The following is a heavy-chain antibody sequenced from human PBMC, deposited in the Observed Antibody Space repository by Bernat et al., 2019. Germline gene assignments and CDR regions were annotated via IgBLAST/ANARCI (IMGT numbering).Heavy chain of an antibody. V-gene: IGHV3-7*01. CDR2: IKQDGSEK. D-gene: IGHD6-13*01. CDR1: GFTFSSYW. Sequence: EVQLVESGGGLVQPGGSLRLSCAASGFTFSSYWMSWVRQAPGKGLEWVANIKQDGSEKYYVDSVKGRFTISRDNAKNSLYLQMNSLRAEDTDVYYCVMGSSSPGDFDYWGQGTLVTVSS. J-gene: IGHJ4*02. CDR3: VMGSSSPGDFDY.